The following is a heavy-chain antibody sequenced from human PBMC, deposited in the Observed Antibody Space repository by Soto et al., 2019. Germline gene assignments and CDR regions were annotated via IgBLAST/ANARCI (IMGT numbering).Heavy chain of an antibody. V-gene: IGHV1-18*01. J-gene: IGHJ6*02. Sequence: QVQLVQSGAEVRKPGASVKVSCKTSGYTFSRSGISWVRQAPGQGLEWMGWISTYNGDANYAQKLQGRVTMTTDTSTSTAFMELGSLTSDDTAVYYCARSGSVPYDYYGLDVWGQGTTVTVSS. D-gene: IGHD1-26*01. CDR2: ISTYNGDA. CDR3: ARSGSVPYDYYGLDV. CDR1: GYTFSRSG.